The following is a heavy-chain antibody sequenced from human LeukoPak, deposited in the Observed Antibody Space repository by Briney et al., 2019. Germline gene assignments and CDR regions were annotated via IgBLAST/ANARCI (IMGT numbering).Heavy chain of an antibody. V-gene: IGHV1-2*02. Sequence: EASVKVSCKASGYTFTGYYMHWVRQAPGQGLEWVGWINPNSGGTNYAQKFQGRVTMTRDTSISTAYMELSRLRSDDTAVYYCARGGIAAAGTLGDYWGQGTLVTVSS. CDR2: INPNSGGT. CDR1: GYTFTGYY. J-gene: IGHJ4*02. CDR3: ARGGIAAAGTLGDY. D-gene: IGHD6-13*01.